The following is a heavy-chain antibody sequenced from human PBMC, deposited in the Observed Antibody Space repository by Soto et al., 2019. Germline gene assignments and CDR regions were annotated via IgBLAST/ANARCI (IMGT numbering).Heavy chain of an antibody. D-gene: IGHD2-8*01. J-gene: IGHJ6*02. V-gene: IGHV1-8*01. CDR3: ARDPYHVLMVNAPNLYGMDV. Sequence: ASVKVSCKASGYTFTSYDINWVRQATGQGLEWMGWMNPNSGNTVYAQRFQGRVTMTRNTSISTAYMELSSLRSEDTAVYYCARDPYHVLMVNAPNLYGMDVWGQGTKVTVSS. CDR2: MNPNSGNT. CDR1: GYTFTSYD.